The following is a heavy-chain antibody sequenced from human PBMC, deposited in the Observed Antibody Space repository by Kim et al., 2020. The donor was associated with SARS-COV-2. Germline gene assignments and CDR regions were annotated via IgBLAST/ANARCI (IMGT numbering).Heavy chain of an antibody. Sequence: GGSLRLSCAASGFTVSSNYMSWVRQAPGKGLEWVSVIYSGGSTYYADSVKGRFTISRDNSKNTLYLQMNSLRAEDTAVYYCATTMTTVTTGSLSFDYWGQGTLVTVSS. CDR1: GFTVSSNY. CDR3: ATTMTTVTTGSLSFDY. D-gene: IGHD4-17*01. CDR2: IYSGGST. J-gene: IGHJ4*02. V-gene: IGHV3-53*01.